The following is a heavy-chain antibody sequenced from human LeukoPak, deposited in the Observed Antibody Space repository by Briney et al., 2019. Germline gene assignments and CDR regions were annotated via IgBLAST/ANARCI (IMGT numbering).Heavy chain of an antibody. V-gene: IGHV3-53*01. Sequence: GGSLRLSCAASGFTFSSYSMSWVRQAPGKGLEWVSIIYGSDITQYVDSVKGRFTISRDSSKSMLYLQMSSLRPDDTAVYYCIRDSTTFRFGYWGQGTLVTVSS. CDR3: IRDSTTFRFGY. CDR1: GFTFSSYS. CDR2: IYGSDIT. D-gene: IGHD2/OR15-2a*01. J-gene: IGHJ4*02.